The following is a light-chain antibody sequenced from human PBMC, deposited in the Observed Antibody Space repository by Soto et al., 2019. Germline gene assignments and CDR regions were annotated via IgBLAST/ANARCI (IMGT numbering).Light chain of an antibody. Sequence: QSVLTQPRSVSGSPGQSVTISCTGTSSDVGGYNYVSWYLQHPGKAPKVMIYDVSKRPSGVPDRFSGSKSGNTASLTISGLQSVDEADYYCCSFAGNYIYVFGSGTKVA. J-gene: IGLJ1*01. CDR2: DVS. V-gene: IGLV2-11*01. CDR3: CSFAGNYIYV. CDR1: SSDVGGYNY.